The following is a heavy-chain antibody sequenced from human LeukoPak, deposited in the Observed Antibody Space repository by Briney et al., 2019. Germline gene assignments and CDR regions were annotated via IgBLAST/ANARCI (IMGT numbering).Heavy chain of an antibody. CDR2: INHSGST. Sequence: SETLSLTCAVYGGSFSGYYWSWIRQPPGKGLEWIGEINHSGSTNYNPSLKSRVTISVDTSKNQFSLKLSSVTAADTAVYYCARLSVAGGISYWGQGTLVTVSS. V-gene: IGHV4-34*01. J-gene: IGHJ4*02. D-gene: IGHD2-15*01. CDR3: ARLSVAGGISY. CDR1: GGSFSGYY.